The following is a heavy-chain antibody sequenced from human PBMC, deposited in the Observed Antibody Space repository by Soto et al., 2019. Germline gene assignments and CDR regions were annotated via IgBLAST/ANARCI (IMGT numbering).Heavy chain of an antibody. CDR2: ISYDGSNK. D-gene: IGHD5-12*01. CDR3: AKEGGDGFDYYYYYSMDV. J-gene: IGHJ6*02. CDR1: GFTFSSYG. V-gene: IGHV3-30*18. Sequence: QVQLVESGGGVVQPGRSLRLSCAASGFTFSSYGMHWVRQAPGKGLEWVAVISYDGSNKYYADSVKGRFTISRDNSKNTLYLQMNSLRAEDTAVYYCAKEGGDGFDYYYYYSMDVWGQGTTVTVSS.